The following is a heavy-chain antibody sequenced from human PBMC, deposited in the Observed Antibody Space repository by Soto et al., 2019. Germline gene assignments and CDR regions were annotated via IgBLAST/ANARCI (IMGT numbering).Heavy chain of an antibody. CDR2: IYYSGST. CDR1: GGSISSYY. CDR3: ARNQYCSGGSCYSRTYNWFDP. V-gene: IGHV4-59*08. J-gene: IGHJ5*02. Sequence: QVQLQESGPGLVKPSETLSLTCTVSGGSISSYYWSWIRQPPGKGQEWIGYIYYSGSTNYNPSLKSRVTRSVDTSKNQFSLKLSSVTAADTAVYYCARNQYCSGGSCYSRTYNWFDPWGQGTLVSVSS. D-gene: IGHD2-15*01.